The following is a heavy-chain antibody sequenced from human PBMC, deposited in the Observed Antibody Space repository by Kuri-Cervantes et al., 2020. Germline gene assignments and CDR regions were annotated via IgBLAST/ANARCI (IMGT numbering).Heavy chain of an antibody. CDR1: GFTFSIYA. J-gene: IGHJ6*02. D-gene: IGHD6-13*01. CDR3: AKAWYSSSFFSSDYYYYYGMDV. CDR2: ISGSGGST. V-gene: IGHV3-23*01. Sequence: GESLKISCAASGFTFSIYAMSWVRQAPGKGPEWVSAISGSGGSTYYADSVKGRFTISRDNSKNTLYLQMNSLRAEDTAVYYCAKAWYSSSFFSSDYYYYYGMDVWGQGTTVTVSS.